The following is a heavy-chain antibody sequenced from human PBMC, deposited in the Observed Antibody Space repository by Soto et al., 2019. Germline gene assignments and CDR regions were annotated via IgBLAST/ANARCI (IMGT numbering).Heavy chain of an antibody. Sequence: ASVKVSCKASGYTFTTYGVSWVRQAPGQGLEWMGIINPSGGSTSYAQKFQGRVTMTRDTSTSTVYMELSSLRSEDTAVYYCASSRVPNNCISTSCSPDDYYYGMDVWGQGTTVTVS. V-gene: IGHV1-46*01. D-gene: IGHD2-2*01. J-gene: IGHJ6*02. CDR1: GYTFTTYG. CDR3: ASSRVPNNCISTSCSPDDYYYGMDV. CDR2: INPSGGST.